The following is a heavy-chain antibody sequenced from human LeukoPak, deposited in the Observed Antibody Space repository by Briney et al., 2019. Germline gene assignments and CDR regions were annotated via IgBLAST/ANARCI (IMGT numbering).Heavy chain of an antibody. Sequence: PSETLSLTCTVSGDSISSSSFYWGWIRQPPGKGLEWIGSIYYSGSTYYNPSLKSRVTISVDTSKNQFSLKLSSVTAADTAVYYCARHPIWGGAASGYWGQGTLVTVSS. CDR3: ARHPIWGGAASGY. CDR2: IYYSGST. CDR1: GDSISSSSFY. D-gene: IGHD6-13*01. V-gene: IGHV4-39*01. J-gene: IGHJ4*02.